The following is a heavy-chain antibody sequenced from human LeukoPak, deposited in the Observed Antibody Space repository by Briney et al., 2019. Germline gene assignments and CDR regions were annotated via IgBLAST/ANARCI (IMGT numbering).Heavy chain of an antibody. CDR3: ANPDIVVVVAAESP. J-gene: IGHJ5*02. V-gene: IGHV3-23*01. D-gene: IGHD2-15*01. CDR1: GFTFSSYA. Sequence: GGSLRLSCAASGFTFSSYAMSWVRQAPGKGLEWVSAISGSGGSTYYADSVKGRFTISRDNSKNTLYLQMNSLRAEDTAVYYCANPDIVVVVAAESPWGQGTLVTVSS. CDR2: ISGSGGST.